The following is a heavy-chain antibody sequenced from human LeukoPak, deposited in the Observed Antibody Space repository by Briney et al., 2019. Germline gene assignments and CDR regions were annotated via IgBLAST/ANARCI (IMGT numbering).Heavy chain of an antibody. Sequence: GGSLRLSCAASGFTSSSYGMHWVRQAPGKGLEWVAVISYDGSNIYYVDSVKGRFTISRDNSKNTLYLQMNSLRVEDTAVYYCAREVRSYDFWSGYSYYYYYYGMDVWGQGTTVIVSS. CDR1: GFTSSSYG. D-gene: IGHD3-3*01. J-gene: IGHJ6*02. V-gene: IGHV3-30*03. CDR3: AREVRSYDFWSGYSYYYYYYGMDV. CDR2: ISYDGSNI.